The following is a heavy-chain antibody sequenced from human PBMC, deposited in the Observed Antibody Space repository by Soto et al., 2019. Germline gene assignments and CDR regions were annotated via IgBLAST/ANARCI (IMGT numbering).Heavy chain of an antibody. Sequence: PGESLKISCQGSGNSFNTFWIAWVRQMPGKGLEWMGIIFPADSDTRYSPSFQGQVTISADKSISTAYLQWSSLKASDTAIYYCARQGYSYGYDFWGQGTQVTAPQ. V-gene: IGHV5-51*01. CDR1: GNSFNTFW. J-gene: IGHJ4*02. D-gene: IGHD5-18*01. CDR3: ARQGYSYGYDF. CDR2: IFPADSDT.